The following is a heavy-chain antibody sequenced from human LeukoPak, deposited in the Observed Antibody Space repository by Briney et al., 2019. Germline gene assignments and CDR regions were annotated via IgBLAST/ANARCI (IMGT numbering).Heavy chain of an antibody. Sequence: GRSLRLSCAASGFTFSSYAMSWVRQAPGKGLEWVSAISGSGGSTYYADSVKGRFTISRDNSKNTLYLQMNSLRAEDTAVYYCAKGGGSWAKSVFTGSYYFDYWGQGTLVTVSS. CDR2: ISGSGGST. CDR3: AKGGGSWAKSVFTGSYYFDY. D-gene: IGHD2-15*01. V-gene: IGHV3-23*01. J-gene: IGHJ4*02. CDR1: GFTFSSYA.